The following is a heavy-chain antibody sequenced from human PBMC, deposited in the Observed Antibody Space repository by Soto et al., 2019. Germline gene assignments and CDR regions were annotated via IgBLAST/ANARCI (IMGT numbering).Heavy chain of an antibody. CDR1: GFTFSSFA. J-gene: IGHJ4*02. V-gene: IGHV3-30-3*01. Sequence: ESGGGVVQPGRSLRLSCAASGFTFSSFAMHWVRQAPGKGLEWLAVISSDVVNYYYAESVKGRFTISRDNSKNTLYLQMNILRNEDTAVYYCARGGAWTPEGLGYWGQGTLVTVSS. CDR3: ARGGAWTPEGLGY. D-gene: IGHD2-15*01. CDR2: ISSDVVNY.